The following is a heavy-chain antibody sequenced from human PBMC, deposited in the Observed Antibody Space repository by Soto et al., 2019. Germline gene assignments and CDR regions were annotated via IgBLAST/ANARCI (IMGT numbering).Heavy chain of an antibody. J-gene: IGHJ4*02. CDR2: IIPLLDIA. CDR3: ARDSPIGSTFSGYDAIDY. D-gene: IGHD5-12*01. V-gene: IGHV1-69*04. Sequence: SVKVSCKTSGVTFSNDIITWVRQAPGQGLEWMGRIIPLLDIANYAQKFRGRVTITADKSTSTAYMELNSLRSEDTAVYYCARDSPIGSTFSGYDAIDYWGQGTLVTVSS. CDR1: GVTFSNDI.